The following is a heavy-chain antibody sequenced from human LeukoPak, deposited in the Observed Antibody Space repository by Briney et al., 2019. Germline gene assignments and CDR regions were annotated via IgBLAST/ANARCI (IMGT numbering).Heavy chain of an antibody. CDR1: GFTFSSYW. D-gene: IGHD3-10*01. J-gene: IGHJ4*02. CDR2: INSDGSST. V-gene: IGHV3-74*03. Sequence: GGSLRLSCAASGFTFSSYWMHWVRQAPGKGLVWVSRINSDGSSTTYADSVKGRFTISRDNAKKTLYLQMNSLRAEDTAVYYCARPRGVIYPLDYWGQGTLVTVSS. CDR3: ARPRGVIYPLDY.